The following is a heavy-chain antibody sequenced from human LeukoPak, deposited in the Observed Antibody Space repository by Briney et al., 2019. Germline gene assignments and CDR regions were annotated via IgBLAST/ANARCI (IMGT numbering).Heavy chain of an antibody. V-gene: IGHV4-59*01. Sequence: MSSETLSLTCTVSGGSISSYYWSWIRQPPGKGLEWIGYIYYSGSTNYNPSLKSRVTISVDTSKNQFSLKLSSVTAADTAVYYCARVASSSWSAEYFQHWGQGTLVTVSS. D-gene: IGHD6-13*01. J-gene: IGHJ1*01. CDR1: GGSISSYY. CDR3: ARVASSSWSAEYFQH. CDR2: IYYSGST.